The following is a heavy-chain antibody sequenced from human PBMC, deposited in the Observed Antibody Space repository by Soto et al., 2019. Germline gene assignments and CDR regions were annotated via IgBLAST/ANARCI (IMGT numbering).Heavy chain of an antibody. Sequence: EAQLLESGGGLVQPGGSLRLSCAASGFAFSNFAMSWVRQAPGKGLEWVSAIGSGSRGTHYAESVEDRFTISRDDSKKTLYVQLNRLTAADTAVYYCAAPRAAVPHTRYFDPWGQGTPVTVSP. CDR3: AAPRAAVPHTRYFDP. V-gene: IGHV3-23*01. J-gene: IGHJ5*02. CDR2: IGSGSRGT. CDR1: GFAFSNFA. D-gene: IGHD6-13*01.